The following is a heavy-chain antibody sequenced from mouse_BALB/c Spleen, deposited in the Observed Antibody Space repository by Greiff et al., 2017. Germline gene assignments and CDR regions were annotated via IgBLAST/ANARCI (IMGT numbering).Heavy chain of an antibody. D-gene: IGHD2-3*01. Sequence: QVQLKESGAELAKPGASVKMSCKASGYTFTSYWMHWVKQRPGQGLEWIGYINPSTGYTEYNQKFKDKATLTADKSSSTAYMQLSSLTSEDSAVYYCARRWLPPYSYFDVWGAGTTVTVSS. CDR3: ARRWLPPYSYFDV. J-gene: IGHJ1*01. CDR2: INPSTGYT. CDR1: GYTFTSYW. V-gene: IGHV1-7*01.